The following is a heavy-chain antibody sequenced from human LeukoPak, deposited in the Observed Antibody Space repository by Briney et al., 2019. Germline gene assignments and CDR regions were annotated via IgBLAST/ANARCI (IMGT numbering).Heavy chain of an antibody. V-gene: IGHV3-48*01. CDR1: GFTFSSYS. CDR3: ARSEQLVPLDY. CDR2: ISSSSSTI. Sequence: LGGSLRLSCAASGFTFSSYSMNWVRQAPGKGLEWVSYISSSSSTIYYADSVKGRFTISRDNSKNTLYLQMNSLRAEDTAVYYCARSEQLVPLDYWGQGTLVTVSS. D-gene: IGHD6-6*01. J-gene: IGHJ4*02.